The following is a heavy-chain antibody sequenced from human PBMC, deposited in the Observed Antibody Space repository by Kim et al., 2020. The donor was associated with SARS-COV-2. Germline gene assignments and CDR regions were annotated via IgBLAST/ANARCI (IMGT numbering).Heavy chain of an antibody. J-gene: IGHJ5*02. CDR3: ARDSGWLVRGGWFDP. Sequence: ASVKVSCKASGYTFTSYGISWVRQAPGQGLEWMGWISAYNGNTNYAQKLQGRVTMTTDTSTSTAYMELRSLRSDDTAVYYCARDSGWLVRGGWFDPWGQGTLVTVSS. CDR2: ISAYNGNT. D-gene: IGHD6-19*01. V-gene: IGHV1-18*01. CDR1: GYTFTSYG.